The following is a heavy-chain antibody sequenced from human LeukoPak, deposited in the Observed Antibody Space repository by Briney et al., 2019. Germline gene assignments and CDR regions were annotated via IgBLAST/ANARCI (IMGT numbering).Heavy chain of an antibody. CDR3: AKDPREYSSSSPYYFDY. V-gene: IGHV3-23*01. D-gene: IGHD6-6*01. CDR1: GFTFSSYG. Sequence: PGGSLRLSCAASGFTFSSYGMSWVRQAPGKGLEWVSAISGSGGSTYYADSVRGRFTISRDNSKNTLHLQLNSLRAEDTAVYYCAKDPREYSSSSPYYFDYWGQGTLVTVSS. J-gene: IGHJ4*02. CDR2: ISGSGGST.